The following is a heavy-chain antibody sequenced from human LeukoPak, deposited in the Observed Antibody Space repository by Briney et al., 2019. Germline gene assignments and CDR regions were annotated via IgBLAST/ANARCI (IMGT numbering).Heavy chain of an antibody. V-gene: IGHV4-34*01. CDR1: GGSFSGYY. D-gene: IGHD4-17*01. CDR3: VSGDYGDWGYYYGMDV. Sequence: PSETLSLTCAVYGGSFSGYYWSWIRQPPGKGLEWIGEINHSGSTNYNPSLKSRVTISVDTSKNQFSLKLSSVTAADTAVYYCVSGDYGDWGYYYGMDVWGQGTTVTVSS. CDR2: INHSGST. J-gene: IGHJ6*02.